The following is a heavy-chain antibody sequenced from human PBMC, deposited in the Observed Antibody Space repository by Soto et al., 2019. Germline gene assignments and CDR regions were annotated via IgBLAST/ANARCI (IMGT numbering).Heavy chain of an antibody. V-gene: IGHV2-5*02. CDR2: IYWDDDK. Sequence: QITLKESGPTLVKPTQTLTLTCTFSGFSLTTSGVGVGWIRQPPGKALEWLALIYWDDDKRYSPSLKSRLTITKXTXXXXXXXTXXXXXPXXXXXXXXXHRTTTVTWWFDPWGQGTLVTVSS. CDR1: GFSLTTSGVG. CDR3: XHRTTTVTWWFDP. J-gene: IGHJ5*02. D-gene: IGHD4-17*01.